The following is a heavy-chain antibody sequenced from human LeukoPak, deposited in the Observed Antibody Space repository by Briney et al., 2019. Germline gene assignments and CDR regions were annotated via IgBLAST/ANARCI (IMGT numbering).Heavy chain of an antibody. J-gene: IGHJ3*02. CDR1: GFTFSTSW. Sequence: GGSLRLSCAASGFTFSTSWMTWVRQAPGKELEWLGHINEDGTIKNYVDSVKGRFTTSRDNAKNSLFLQMLSLRADDTAVYYCARDSGYNAFDIWGRGTMVTVSS. V-gene: IGHV3-7*01. CDR3: ARDSGYNAFDI. D-gene: IGHD5-18*01. CDR2: INEDGTIK.